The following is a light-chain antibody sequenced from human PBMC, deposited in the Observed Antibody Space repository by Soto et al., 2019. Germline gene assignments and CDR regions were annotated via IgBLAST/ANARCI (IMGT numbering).Light chain of an antibody. J-gene: IGLJ1*01. CDR1: SSNIGSNT. CDR3: AAWDDSLNGFYV. CDR2: SNN. V-gene: IGLV1-44*01. Sequence: QSVLTQPPSASGTPGQRVTISCSGSSSNIGSNTVNWYQQLPGTDPKLLIYSNNQRPSGVPDRFSGSKSGTSASLAISGLQSADEADYYCAAWDDSLNGFYVFGTGTKLTVL.